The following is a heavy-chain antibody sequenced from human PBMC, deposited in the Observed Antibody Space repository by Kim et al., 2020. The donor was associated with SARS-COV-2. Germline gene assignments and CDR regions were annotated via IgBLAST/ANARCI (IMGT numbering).Heavy chain of an antibody. CDR1: GFTFSSYA. Sequence: GGSLRLSCAASGFTFSSYALNWVRQAPGKGLEWVSAISGSGGSTYYADSVKGRFTISRDSSKNTLYLQMNSLRTEDTAVYYCAKGRSSSWYAIGYFDYWGQGTLVTVSS. V-gene: IGHV3-23*01. CDR3: AKGRSSSWYAIGYFDY. J-gene: IGHJ4*02. D-gene: IGHD6-13*01. CDR2: ISGSGGST.